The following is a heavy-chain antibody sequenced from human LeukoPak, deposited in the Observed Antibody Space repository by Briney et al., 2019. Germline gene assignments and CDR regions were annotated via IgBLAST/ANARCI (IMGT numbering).Heavy chain of an antibody. CDR1: GFTFRSYG. J-gene: IGHJ4*02. CDR3: ARPEAGYSSGWSPGY. Sequence: GGSLRLSCAASGFTFRSYGMHWVRQAPGKGRERVAVIWYDGSIKYYADSVKGRFTISRDNSKNTLYLQMNSLRAEDTAVYYCARPEAGYSSGWSPGYWGQGTLVTVSS. V-gene: IGHV3-33*01. D-gene: IGHD6-19*01. CDR2: IWYDGSIK.